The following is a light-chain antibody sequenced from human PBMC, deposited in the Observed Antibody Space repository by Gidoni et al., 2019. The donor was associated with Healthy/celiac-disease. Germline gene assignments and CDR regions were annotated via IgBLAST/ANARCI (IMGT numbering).Light chain of an antibody. V-gene: IGKV4-1*01. CDR2: WAS. CDR1: QSVLYSSDNKNY. Sequence: DIVMTQSPDSLSVSLGERATINCKSSQSVLYSSDNKNYLAWYQQKPGQPPKLLIYWASTRESGVPDRFSGSGSGTDFTLIISSLQAEDVAVYYCQQYYTTLTFXGXTKVAIK. J-gene: IGKJ4*01. CDR3: QQYYTTLT.